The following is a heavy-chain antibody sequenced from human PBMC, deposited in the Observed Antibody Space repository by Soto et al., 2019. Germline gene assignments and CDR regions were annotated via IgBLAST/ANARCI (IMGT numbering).Heavy chain of an antibody. CDR1: GFTFSSYG. CDR2: ISYDGSNK. D-gene: IGHD3-16*01. V-gene: IGHV3-30*18. J-gene: IGHJ6*02. CDR3: AKDRHGGYDYVWGSYGGMDV. Sequence: HPGGSLRLSCAASGFTFSSYGMHWVRQAPGKGLEWVAVISYDGSNKYYADSVKGRFTISRDNSKNTLYLQMNSLRAEDTAVYYCAKDRHGGYDYVWGSYGGMDVWGQGTTVTVSS.